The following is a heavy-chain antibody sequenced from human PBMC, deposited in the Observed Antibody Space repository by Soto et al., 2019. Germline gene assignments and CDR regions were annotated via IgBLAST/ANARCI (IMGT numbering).Heavy chain of an antibody. D-gene: IGHD1-26*01. CDR3: ARSGSYSWLPY. J-gene: IGHJ4*02. Sequence: EVELLESGGGLAQPGGSLRLSCAASGFTFSSYALSWVRQAPGKGLEWVSSVSPSGSSYYADSAKGRFTISRDNSKNTLYLQMNSLKAEDSALYYCARSGSYSWLPYWGQGTLVTVSS. V-gene: IGHV3-23*01. CDR1: GFTFSSYA. CDR2: VSPSGSS.